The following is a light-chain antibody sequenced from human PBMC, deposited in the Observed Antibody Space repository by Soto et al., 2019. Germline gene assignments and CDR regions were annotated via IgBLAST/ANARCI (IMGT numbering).Light chain of an antibody. CDR2: EVS. J-gene: IGLJ1*01. Sequence: QSALTQPPSASWSPGQSVTISCTGTSSDVGGYKYVSWYQQHPGKVAKLMIYEVSKRPSAVPDRFSDSKSGNTASLTVSGLQAEDEADYYCSSYAGSNTDYFFGNGNKVTVL. CDR3: SSYAGSNTDYF. V-gene: IGLV2-8*01. CDR1: SSDVGGYKY.